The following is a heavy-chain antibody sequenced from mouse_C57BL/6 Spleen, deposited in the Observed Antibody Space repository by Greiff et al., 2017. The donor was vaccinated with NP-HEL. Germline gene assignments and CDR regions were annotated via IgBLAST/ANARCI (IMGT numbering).Heavy chain of an antibody. CDR3: ARVPQLTGDLYYFDY. J-gene: IGHJ2*01. CDR1: GFSLTSYA. CDR2: IWTGGGT. D-gene: IGHD4-1*01. Sequence: QVQLKQSGPGLVAPSQSLSITCTVSGFSLTSYAISWVRQPPGKGLEWLGVIWTGGGTNYNSALNSRLSISKDNSKSQVFLKMNSLQTDDTARYYCARVPQLTGDLYYFDYWGQGTTLTVSS. V-gene: IGHV2-9-1*01.